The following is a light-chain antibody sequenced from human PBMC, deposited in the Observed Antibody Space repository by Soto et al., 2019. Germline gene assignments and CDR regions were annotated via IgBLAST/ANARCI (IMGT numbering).Light chain of an antibody. V-gene: IGLV1-40*01. CDR3: SSYTSSSSAYV. Sequence: VLTQPPSVSGAPGQRVTISCTGSSSNIGAGYDVHWYQQLPGKAPKLLTYANSNRPSGVPDRFSGSKSGTSASLAISGLQAEDEADYYCSSYTSSSSAYVFGTGTKVTVL. J-gene: IGLJ1*01. CDR1: SSNIGAGYD. CDR2: ANS.